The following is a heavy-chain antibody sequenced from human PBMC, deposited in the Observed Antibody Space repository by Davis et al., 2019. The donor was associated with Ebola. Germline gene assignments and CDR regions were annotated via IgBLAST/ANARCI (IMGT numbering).Heavy chain of an antibody. CDR2: IYYSGST. J-gene: IGHJ6*04. Sequence: MPSETLSLTCTVSGGSVSSGSYYWSWIRQPPGKGLEWIGYIYYSGSTNYNPSLKSRVTISVDTSKNQFSLKLSSVTAADTAVYYCAREVKWELQGVIYYYYGMDVWGKGTTVTVSS. CDR1: GGSVSSGSYY. D-gene: IGHD1-26*01. V-gene: IGHV4-61*01. CDR3: AREVKWELQGVIYYYYGMDV.